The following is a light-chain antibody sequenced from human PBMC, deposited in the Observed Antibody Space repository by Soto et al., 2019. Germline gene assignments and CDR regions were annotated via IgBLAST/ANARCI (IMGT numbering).Light chain of an antibody. CDR2: NNN. Sequence: QSVLTQPPSASGTPGQRVTISCSGSSSNIGRNTVTWYQQVPGTAPKLLISNNNQRPSGVPDRFSASKSGTSASLAISGLRSEDETDYHCATWDDGLNAWVFGGVTKLTVL. CDR1: SSNIGRNT. CDR3: ATWDDGLNAWV. J-gene: IGLJ3*02. V-gene: IGLV1-44*01.